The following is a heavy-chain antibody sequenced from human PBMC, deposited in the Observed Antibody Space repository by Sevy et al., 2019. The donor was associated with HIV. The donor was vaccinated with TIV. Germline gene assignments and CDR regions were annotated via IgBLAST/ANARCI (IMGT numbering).Heavy chain of an antibody. CDR3: ARDLYDFWSGFSPPGY. CDR1: GFTFSSYT. D-gene: IGHD3-3*01. CDR2: ISVGSSYI. J-gene: IGHJ4*02. Sequence: GGSLRLSCAASGFTFSSYTMNWVRQAPGKGLEWVSSISVGSSYIYYADSVKGRFAISRDNAKNSRNLQMNSLRDEDTAVYYCARDLYDFWSGFSPPGYWGRGTLVTVSS. V-gene: IGHV3-21*01.